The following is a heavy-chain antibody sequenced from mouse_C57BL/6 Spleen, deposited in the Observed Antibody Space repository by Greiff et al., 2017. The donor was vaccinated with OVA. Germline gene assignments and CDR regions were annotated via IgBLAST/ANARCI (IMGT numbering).Heavy chain of an antibody. V-gene: IGHV1-54*01. CDR3: ASPLYDAMDY. Sequence: QVQLQQSGAELVRPGTSVKVSCKASGYAFTNYLIEWVKQRPGQGLEWIGVINPGSGGTNYNEKFKGKATLTADKSSSTAYMQLSSLTSEDSAVYFCASPLYDAMDYWGQGTSVTVSS. J-gene: IGHJ4*01. CDR2: INPGSGGT. CDR1: GYAFTNYL.